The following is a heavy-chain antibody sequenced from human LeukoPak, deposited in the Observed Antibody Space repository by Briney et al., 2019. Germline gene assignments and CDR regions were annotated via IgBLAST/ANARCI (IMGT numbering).Heavy chain of an antibody. CDR2: IIPNFGTA. Sequence: ASVKVSCKASGGTFSSYAISWVRQAPGQGLEWMGGIIPNFGTANYAQKFQGRVTITTDESTSTAYMELSSLRSEDTAVYYCARVPIVVVPAAMTYYYMDVWGKGTTVTVSS. J-gene: IGHJ6*03. V-gene: IGHV1-69*05. D-gene: IGHD2-2*01. CDR1: GGTFSSYA. CDR3: ARVPIVVVPAAMTYYYMDV.